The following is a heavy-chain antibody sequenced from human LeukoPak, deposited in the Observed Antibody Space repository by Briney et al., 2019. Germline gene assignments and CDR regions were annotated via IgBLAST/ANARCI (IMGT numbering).Heavy chain of an antibody. CDR1: GFTFRSYW. CDR3: ARYFKGGPKYYYDSSGWIKSVFDY. V-gene: IGHV3-7*02. D-gene: IGHD3-22*01. CDR2: IKQDGSEK. J-gene: IGHJ4*02. Sequence: PGGSLRLSCAASGFTFRSYWMSWVRQAPGKGLEWVATIKQDGSEKYYVDSVKGRFTISRDNAKNSLYLQMNSLRAEDTAVYYCARYFKGGPKYYYDSSGWIKSVFDYWDQGTLVTVSS.